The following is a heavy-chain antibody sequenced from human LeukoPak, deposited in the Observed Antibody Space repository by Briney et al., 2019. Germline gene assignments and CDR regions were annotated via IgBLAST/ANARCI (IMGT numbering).Heavy chain of an antibody. CDR3: ARDGDYDYGAFDI. V-gene: IGHV4-59*12. CDR2: IYHSGSP. D-gene: IGHD4-17*01. CDR1: GGSISSYY. Sequence: SSETLSLTCTVSGGSISSYYWSWIRQPPGKGLEWIGSIYHSGSPHYNPSLESRVTISLDTSKNQFSLKLTSVTAADTAVYYCARDGDYDYGAFDIWGQGTLVTVSS. J-gene: IGHJ3*02.